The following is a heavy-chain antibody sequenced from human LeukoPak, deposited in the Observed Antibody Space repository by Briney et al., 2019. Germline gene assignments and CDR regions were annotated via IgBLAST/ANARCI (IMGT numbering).Heavy chain of an antibody. D-gene: IGHD3-10*01. CDR3: ATSDGSGSYYNGLPFDY. CDR1: GFTFCSYG. CDR2: ISYDGSNK. J-gene: IGHJ4*02. V-gene: IGHV3-30*03. Sequence: GGSLRLSCAASGFTFCSYGMHWVRQAPGKGLEWVAVISYDGSNKYYADSVKGRFTISRDNSKNTLYLQMNSLRAEDTAVYYCATSDGSGSYYNGLPFDYWGQGTLVTVSS.